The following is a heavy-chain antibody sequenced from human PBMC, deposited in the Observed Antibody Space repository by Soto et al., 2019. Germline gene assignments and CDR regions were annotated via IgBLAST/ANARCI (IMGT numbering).Heavy chain of an antibody. CDR2: INHSGRT. D-gene: IGHD5-12*01. J-gene: IGHJ4*02. CDR3: AREWLRNIDY. Sequence: PSETLSLTCAVYGGSFSGYYWSWIRQPPGKGLEWIGEINHSGRTNYSPSLKSRVTISVDTSKNQFSLKLSSVTAADTAVYYCAREWLRNIDYWGQGTLVTVSS. CDR1: GGSFSGYY. V-gene: IGHV4-34*01.